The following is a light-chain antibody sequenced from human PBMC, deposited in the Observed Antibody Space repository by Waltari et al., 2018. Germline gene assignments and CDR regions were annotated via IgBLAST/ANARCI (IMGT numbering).Light chain of an antibody. CDR2: EAS. V-gene: IGKV1-9*01. CDR3: QQFHDYPWT. CDR1: QGISTY. J-gene: IGKJ1*01. Sequence: IQLNQSPSSLSASVGDTVTITCRASQGISTYLAWLQQKPGRAPKVLIFEASTLQSGVPSRFSGSGSGIDFTLTISSLQPEDVATYYCQQFHDYPWTFGQGTKVEIK.